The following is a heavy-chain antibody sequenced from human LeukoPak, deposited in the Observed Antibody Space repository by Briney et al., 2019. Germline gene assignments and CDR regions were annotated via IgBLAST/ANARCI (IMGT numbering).Heavy chain of an antibody. J-gene: IGHJ4*02. CDR3: ARGSSAPDY. CDR1: GFTFSDYT. Sequence: PGGSLRLSCAASGFTFSDYTMNWVRQALGKGLECISYISRSSDTIYYADSVKGRFTISRDNAKNSVYLQMNSLRDEDTAVYYCARGSSAPDYWGQGTLVTVSS. V-gene: IGHV3-48*02. CDR2: ISRSSDTI. D-gene: IGHD6-25*01.